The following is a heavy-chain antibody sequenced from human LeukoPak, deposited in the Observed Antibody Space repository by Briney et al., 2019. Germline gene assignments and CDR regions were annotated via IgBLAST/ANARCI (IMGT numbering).Heavy chain of an antibody. CDR2: VNSEGSNT. J-gene: IGHJ3*01. CDR1: GITFSSSW. CDR3: ARYRRIDMMPDGFDV. V-gene: IGHV3-74*01. D-gene: IGHD3-22*01. Sequence: GGSLRLSCAASGITFSSSWMHWVRQAPGKGLVWVSRVNSEGSNTIYADSVKGRFTIPRHNSKNMLYLKMNSLSAEDTAVYYCARYRRIDMMPDGFDVWGQGTMVTVTS.